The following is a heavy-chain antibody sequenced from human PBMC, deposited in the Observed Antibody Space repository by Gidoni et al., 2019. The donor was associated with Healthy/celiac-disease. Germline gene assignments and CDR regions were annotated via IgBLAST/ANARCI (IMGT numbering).Heavy chain of an antibody. D-gene: IGHD2-2*02. CDR3: AKDLRLDCSSTSCYTPYYYGMDV. CDR2: ISYDGSNK. Sequence: QVQLVESGGGVVQPGRSLRLSCAASGFTFSSYGMPWVRQAPGKGLEWVAVISYDGSNKYYADSVKGRFTISRDNSKNTLYLQMNSLRAEDTAVYYCAKDLRLDCSSTSCYTPYYYGMDVWGQGTTVTVSS. J-gene: IGHJ6*02. V-gene: IGHV3-30*18. CDR1: GFTFSSYG.